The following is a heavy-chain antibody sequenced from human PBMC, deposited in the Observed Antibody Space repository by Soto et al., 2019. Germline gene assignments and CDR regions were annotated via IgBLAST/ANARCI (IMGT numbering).Heavy chain of an antibody. CDR1: GGSISSNNFY. CDR3: ARHVGTAAPYPTLHYYYGMDV. D-gene: IGHD6-13*01. V-gene: IGHV4-39*01. J-gene: IGHJ6*02. CDR2: IYYSGST. Sequence: SETLSLTCTVSGGSISSNNFYWAWIRQPPGKGLERIGSIYYSGSTYYNPSLKSRVTISVDTSKNQFSLKLSSVTAADTAVYYCARHVGTAAPYPTLHYYYGMDVWGQGTTVTVSS.